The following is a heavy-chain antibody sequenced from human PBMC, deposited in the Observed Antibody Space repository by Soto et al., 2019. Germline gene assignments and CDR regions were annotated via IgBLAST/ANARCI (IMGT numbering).Heavy chain of an antibody. V-gene: IGHV1-2*02. CDR3: ARADYGDYSQLYYGMDV. Sequence: ASVKVSCKASGYTFTGYYMHWVRQAPGQGLEWMGWINPNSGGTNYAQKFQGRVTMTRDTSISTAYMELSRLRSDDTAVYYCARADYGDYSQLYYGMDVRGQGTTVTVSS. CDR1: GYTFTGYY. J-gene: IGHJ6*02. D-gene: IGHD4-17*01. CDR2: INPNSGGT.